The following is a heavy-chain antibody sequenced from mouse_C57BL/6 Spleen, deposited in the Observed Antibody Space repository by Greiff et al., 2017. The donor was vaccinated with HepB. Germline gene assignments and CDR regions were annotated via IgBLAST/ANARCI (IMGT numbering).Heavy chain of an antibody. D-gene: IGHD1-1*01. CDR3: ARSSHYYGRGYFDV. J-gene: IGHJ1*03. CDR2: INPGSGGT. CDR1: GYAFTNYL. V-gene: IGHV1-54*01. Sequence: VQLQQSGAELVRPGTSVKVSCKASGYAFTNYLIEWVKQRPGQGLAWIGVINPGSGGTNYNEKFKGKATLTADKSSSTAYMQLSSLTSEDSAVYFCARSSHYYGRGYFDVWGTGTTVTVSS.